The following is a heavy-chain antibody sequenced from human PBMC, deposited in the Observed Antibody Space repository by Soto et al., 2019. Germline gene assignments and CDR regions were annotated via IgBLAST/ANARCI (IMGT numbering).Heavy chain of an antibody. J-gene: IGHJ4*02. CDR1: GFTFSSYS. Sequence: LRLSCAASGFTFSSYSMNCVLQAPVKGLEWVSYISDTSTTIYYADSVKGRFTISRDNAKNSLFLQMNSLRDEDTAVYYCARDRVVDTAMDPFDFWGQGTLVTVSS. V-gene: IGHV3-48*02. CDR2: ISDTSTTI. CDR3: ARDRVVDTAMDPFDF. D-gene: IGHD5-18*01.